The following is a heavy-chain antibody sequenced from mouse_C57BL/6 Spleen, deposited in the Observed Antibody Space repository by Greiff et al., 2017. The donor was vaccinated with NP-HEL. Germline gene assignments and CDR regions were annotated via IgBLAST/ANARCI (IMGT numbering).Heavy chain of an antibody. CDR2: IYPGDGDT. Sequence: QVQLKQSGAELVKPGASVKISCKASGYAFSSYWMNWVKQRPGKGLEWIGQIYPGDGDTNYNGKFKGKATLTADKSSSTAYMQLSSLTSEDSAVYVCARSIGYYDYVWFAYWGQGTLVTVSA. V-gene: IGHV1-80*01. J-gene: IGHJ3*01. CDR3: ARSIGYYDYVWFAY. CDR1: GYAFSSYW. D-gene: IGHD2-4*01.